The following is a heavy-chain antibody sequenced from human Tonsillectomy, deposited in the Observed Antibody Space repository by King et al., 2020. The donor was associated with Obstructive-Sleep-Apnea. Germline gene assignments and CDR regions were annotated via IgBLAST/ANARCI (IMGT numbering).Heavy chain of an antibody. Sequence: VQLVESGGGLVQPGGSLRLSGAASGFIFSIYSMNWVRQAPGKGLEWVSYISSSSGTIYYADSVKGRFTISRDNAKNSLYLQMNSLRAEDTAVYYCARRYSYGYGAFDYWGQGTLVTVSS. CDR1: GFIFSIYS. V-gene: IGHV3-48*04. CDR2: ISSSSGTI. D-gene: IGHD5-18*01. J-gene: IGHJ4*02. CDR3: ARRYSYGYGAFDY.